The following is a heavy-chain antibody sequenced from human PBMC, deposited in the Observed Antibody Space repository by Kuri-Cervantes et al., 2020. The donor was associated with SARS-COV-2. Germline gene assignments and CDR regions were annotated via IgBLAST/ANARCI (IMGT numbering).Heavy chain of an antibody. CDR2: IYYSGST. D-gene: IGHD2-2*01. CDR1: GGSVSSGSYY. CDR3: ARVVPAADEGLYYYYMDV. J-gene: IGHJ6*03. V-gene: IGHV4-61*01. Sequence: GSLRLSCTVSGGSVSSGSYYWSWIRQPPGKGLEWIGYIYYSGSTNYNPSLKSRVTISVDTSKNQFSLKLSSVTAADTAVYYCARVVPAADEGLYYYYMDVWGKGTTVTVSS.